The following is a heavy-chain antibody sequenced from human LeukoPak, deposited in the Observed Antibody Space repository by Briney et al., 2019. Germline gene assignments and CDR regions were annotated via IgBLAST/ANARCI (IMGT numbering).Heavy chain of an antibody. CDR2: IYYSGST. D-gene: IGHD2-15*01. Sequence: SETLSLTCTVSGDSISSYYWSWIRQPPGKGLEWIGYIYYSGSTSYNPSLKSRVTISVDTSKNQFSLKLSSVTAADTAVYYCARLLVFCSGGSCYLDAFDIWGQGTIVTVSS. CDR3: ARLLVFCSGGSCYLDAFDI. CDR1: GDSISSYY. J-gene: IGHJ3*02. V-gene: IGHV4-59*08.